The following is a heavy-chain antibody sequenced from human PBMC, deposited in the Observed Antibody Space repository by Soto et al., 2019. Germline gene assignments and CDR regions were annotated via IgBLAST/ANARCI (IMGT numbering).Heavy chain of an antibody. J-gene: IGHJ4*01. V-gene: IGHV1-69*06. CDR2: VLPISGAT. CDR3: ATIRVRGGPLRFED. D-gene: IGHD5-12*01. Sequence: QVQLVQSGAEVMKPGSSVKVSCKTSGGLISKYSFNWVRQAPGQGLEWMGGVLPISGATDYAQKFQGRLTITADRSTSTVYMELSRLRSDDTANYYCATIRVRGGPLRFEDGGQGMLISVSS. CDR1: GGLISKYS.